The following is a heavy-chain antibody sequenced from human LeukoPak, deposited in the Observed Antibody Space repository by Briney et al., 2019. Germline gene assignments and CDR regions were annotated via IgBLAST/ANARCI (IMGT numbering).Heavy chain of an antibody. CDR3: ARDLAVAGNYYFDY. V-gene: IGHV2-70*04. CDR1: GFSLSTSGMR. Sequence: SGPALLKPTQTLTLTCTFSGFSLSTSGMRVSWIRQPPGKALEWLARIDWDDDKFYSTSLKTRLTISKDTSKNQVVLTMTNMDPVDTATYYCARDLAVAGNYYFDYWGQGTLVTVSS. D-gene: IGHD6-19*01. J-gene: IGHJ4*02. CDR2: IDWDDDK.